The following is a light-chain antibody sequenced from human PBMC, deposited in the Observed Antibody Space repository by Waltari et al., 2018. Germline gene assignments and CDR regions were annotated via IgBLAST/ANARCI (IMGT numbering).Light chain of an antibody. Sequence: QPVLTQSSSASASLGSSVKLTCTLSSGHSSYIIAWHQQQPGKAPRYLMKLEGSVSYSKGSGVPDRFSGSSSVADRYLIISNIQSEDEADYYCETWHSNTQVFGGGTKLTVL. J-gene: IGLJ2*01. CDR1: SGHSSYI. V-gene: IGLV4-60*03. CDR3: ETWHSNTQV. CDR2: LEGSVSY.